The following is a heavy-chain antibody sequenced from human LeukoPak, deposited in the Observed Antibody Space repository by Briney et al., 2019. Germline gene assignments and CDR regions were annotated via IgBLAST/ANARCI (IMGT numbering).Heavy chain of an antibody. J-gene: IGHJ4*02. V-gene: IGHV4-4*09. CDR3: ARSLFITRFDY. CDR1: GGSITSYY. D-gene: IGHD3-22*01. CDR2: IYTSGST. Sequence: PETLSLTCTVSGGSITSYYMSWVRQAPGKGLEWIGYIYTSGSTNYNPSLKSRVTISVDTSKNQSSLKLSSVTAADTAVYYCARSLFITRFDYWGQGTLVTVSS.